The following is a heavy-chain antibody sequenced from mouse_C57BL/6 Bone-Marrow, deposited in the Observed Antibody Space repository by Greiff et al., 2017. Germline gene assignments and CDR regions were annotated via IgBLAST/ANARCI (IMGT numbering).Heavy chain of an antibody. D-gene: IGHD1-1*01. J-gene: IGHJ1*03. CDR3: ARSGVVATYWYVDV. Sequence: QVQLQQPGAELVKPGASVKMSCKASGYTFTSYWITWVKQRPGQGLEWIGDLYPGSGSTNYNEKFKSKATLTVDTSSSTAYMQLSSLTAEDSAVYYCARSGVVATYWYVDVWGTGTTVTVSS. CDR1: GYTFTSYW. V-gene: IGHV1-55*01. CDR2: LYPGSGST.